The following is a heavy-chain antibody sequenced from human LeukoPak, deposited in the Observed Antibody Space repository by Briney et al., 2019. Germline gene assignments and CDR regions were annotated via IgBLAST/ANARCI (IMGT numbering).Heavy chain of an antibody. V-gene: IGHV4-30-2*01. CDR2: IYHTGSA. J-gene: IGHJ4*02. D-gene: IGHD5-24*01. CDR1: GGSITSGGHY. CDR3: TRGGRDGYNYLGF. Sequence: PSETLSLTCTVSGGSITSGGHYWGWIRQPPGKGLEWIGYIYHTGSAFYSPSLESRVTISVDRSKNQFSLDFSSVTAADTAVYYCTRGGRDGYNYLGFWGQGTLVTVSS.